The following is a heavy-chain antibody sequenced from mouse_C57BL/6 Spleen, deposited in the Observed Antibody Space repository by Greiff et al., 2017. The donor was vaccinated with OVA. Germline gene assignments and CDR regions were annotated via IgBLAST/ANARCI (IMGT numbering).Heavy chain of an antibody. V-gene: IGHV1-53*01. CDR1: GYTFTSYW. J-gene: IGHJ4*01. D-gene: IGHD1-2*01. CDR2: IKPSNGST. Sequence: VQLQQSGTELVKPGASVKLSCKASGYTFTSYWMHWVKQRPGQGLEWIGIIKPSNGSTNYNEKFKSKATLTVDKSSSTAYMQLSGLTSEDSAIYYCAAHGFSAGGDYYAMDYWGQGTSVTVSS. CDR3: AAHGFSAGGDYYAMDY.